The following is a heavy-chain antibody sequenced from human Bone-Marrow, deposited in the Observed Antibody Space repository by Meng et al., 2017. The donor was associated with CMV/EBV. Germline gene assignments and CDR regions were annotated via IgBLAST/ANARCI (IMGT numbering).Heavy chain of an antibody. D-gene: IGHD3-10*01. Sequence: SVKVSCKASGYTFINFGFSWVRQAPGQGLEWMGGIIPILGIANYAQKFQGRVTITADKSTSTAYMELSSLRSEDTAVYYCASSGRLNWFDPWGQGTLVTVSS. CDR1: GYTFINFG. J-gene: IGHJ5*02. V-gene: IGHV1-69*10. CDR3: ASSGRLNWFDP. CDR2: IIPILGIA.